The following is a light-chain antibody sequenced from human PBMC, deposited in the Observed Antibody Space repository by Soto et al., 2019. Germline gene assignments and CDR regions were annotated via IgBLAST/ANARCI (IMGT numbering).Light chain of an antibody. CDR2: VAS. J-gene: IGKJ1*01. CDR1: QSVSSN. Sequence: IARQQSQATLSXXPGEXVTLXXRXSQSVSSNLAWYQQKPSQPPMLLIYVASTRSTGIPAIFSCRRPGPEFNLTISSMQAEDFAVYYCQQYNNLRPWTLSQGTKVDIK. V-gene: IGKV3-15*01. CDR3: QQYNNLRPWT.